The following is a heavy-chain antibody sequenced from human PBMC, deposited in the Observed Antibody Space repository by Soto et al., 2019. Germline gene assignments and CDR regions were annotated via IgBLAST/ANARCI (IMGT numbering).Heavy chain of an antibody. Sequence: ASVKVSCKASGYTFTSYGISWVRQAPGQGLEWMGWISAYNGNTNYAQKLQGRVTMTTETSTSTAYMELRSLRSDDTAVYYCARVYMITFGGVIAYYYGMDVWGQGTTVTVSS. J-gene: IGHJ6*02. CDR2: ISAYNGNT. CDR1: GYTFTSYG. V-gene: IGHV1-18*01. CDR3: ARVYMITFGGVIAYYYGMDV. D-gene: IGHD3-16*02.